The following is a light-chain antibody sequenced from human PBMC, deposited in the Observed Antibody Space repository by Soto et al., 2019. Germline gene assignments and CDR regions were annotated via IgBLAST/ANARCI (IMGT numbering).Light chain of an antibody. CDR2: GAS. CDR1: QSVSNNY. CDR3: QQYNNWPQT. V-gene: IGKV3-20*01. Sequence: EIVLTQSPGTRSPSPGGRATLSCRASQSVSNNYLAWYQQKPGQAPRLLIYGASNRATGIPDRFSGSGSGTEFTLTISSLQSEDFAEYHCQQYNNWPQTFGQGTKVDIK. J-gene: IGKJ1*01.